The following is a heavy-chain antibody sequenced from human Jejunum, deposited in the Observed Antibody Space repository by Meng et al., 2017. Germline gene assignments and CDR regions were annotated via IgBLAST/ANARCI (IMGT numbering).Heavy chain of an antibody. CDR3: ARHTGNLGLDY. CDR1: GYTFSSQP. D-gene: IGHD4-23*01. V-gene: IGHV7-4-1*02. CDR2: INTNTGNA. J-gene: IGHJ4*02. Sequence: QVRLGQSESELKKHGASVKVSCKASGYTFSSQPLNWVRQAPGQGLEWIGWINTNTGNANYGPDFTGRFVFSLDTSVSTAYLQISSLSAEDTAVYYCARHTGNLGLDYWGQGTLVTVSS.